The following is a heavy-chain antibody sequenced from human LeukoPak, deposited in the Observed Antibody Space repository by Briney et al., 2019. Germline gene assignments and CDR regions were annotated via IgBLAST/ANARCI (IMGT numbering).Heavy chain of an antibody. CDR1: GDSISNFY. CDR2: IYYSGST. CDR3: ARGSTFGGDFAY. V-gene: IGHV4-59*12. D-gene: IGHD3-16*01. Sequence: PSETLSLTCAVSGDSISNFYWSWIRQPPGKGLEWIGYIYYSGSTYYNPSLKSRVTISVDTSKNQFSLKLSSVTAADTAVYYCARGSTFGGDFAYWGQGTLVTVSS. J-gene: IGHJ4*02.